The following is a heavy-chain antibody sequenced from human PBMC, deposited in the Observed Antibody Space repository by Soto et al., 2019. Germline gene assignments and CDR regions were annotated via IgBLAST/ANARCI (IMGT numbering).Heavy chain of an antibody. V-gene: IGHV1-8*01. Sequence: ASVKVSCKCSGYSFTNNDVSCVRQATGQGLEWMGWMNPGSGDTGYAQKFQGRVTMTRDISIATAYMELSSLRSDDTAIYYCARMETFGSLNWFDPWGQGTLVTVSS. CDR1: GYSFTNND. J-gene: IGHJ5*02. D-gene: IGHD3-16*01. CDR2: MNPGSGDT. CDR3: ARMETFGSLNWFDP.